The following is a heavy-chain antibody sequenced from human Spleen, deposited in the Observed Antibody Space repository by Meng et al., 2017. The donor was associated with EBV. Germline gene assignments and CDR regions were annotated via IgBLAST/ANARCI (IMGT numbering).Heavy chain of an antibody. CDR2: INPSTGNP. V-gene: IGHV7-4-1*02. J-gene: IGHJ4*02. Sequence: QVQLVPSGPELKKTXASVKVSCKASGYTFTSYTMNWVRQYPGHGREWMGWINPSTGNPTYAQGFTGRFVFSLDTSVSTAYLQITSLKAEDTAVYFCARDPGYYGGSYWGQGTLVTVSS. CDR1: GYTFTSYT. CDR3: ARDPGYYGGSY. D-gene: IGHD4-23*01.